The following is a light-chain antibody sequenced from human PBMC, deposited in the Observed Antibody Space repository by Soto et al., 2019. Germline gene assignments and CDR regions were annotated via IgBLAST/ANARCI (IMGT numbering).Light chain of an antibody. Sequence: EILLTQSPSTLSLSPGERATLSCRASQSVSSSLAWYQQKPGQAPRLLIYDASNRATGIPARFSGSGSGTDFTLTISSLEPEDFEVYYCQQRSNWPLTFGQGTRLEIK. CDR2: DAS. CDR3: QQRSNWPLT. V-gene: IGKV3-11*01. J-gene: IGKJ5*01. CDR1: QSVSSS.